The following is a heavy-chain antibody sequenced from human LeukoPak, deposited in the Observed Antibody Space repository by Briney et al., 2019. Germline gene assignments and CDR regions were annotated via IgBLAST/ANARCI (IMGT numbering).Heavy chain of an antibody. V-gene: IGHV4-61*02. J-gene: IGHJ6*03. CDR3: ARGPYYYDSGSYYYYYMDV. CDR2: IHTSGST. D-gene: IGHD3-10*01. Sequence: PSQTLSLTCTVSGGSISSGSYYWSWIRQPAGKGLEWIGRIHTSGSTNYNPSLKSRVTISVDTSKNQFSLKVNSVTAADTAVYYCARGPYYYDSGSYYYYYMDVWGKGTTVTVSS. CDR1: GGSISSGSYY.